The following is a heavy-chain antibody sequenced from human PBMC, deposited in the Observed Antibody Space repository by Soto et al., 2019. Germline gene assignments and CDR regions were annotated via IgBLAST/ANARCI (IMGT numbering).Heavy chain of an antibody. CDR2: ISSSGSTI. CDR3: ARNQLWFGELSYFDY. J-gene: IGHJ4*02. Sequence: GGSLRLSCAASGFTFSDYYMSWIRQAPGKGLEWVSYISSSGSTIYYADSVKGRFTISRDNAKNSLYLQMNSLRAEDTAVYYCARNQLWFGELSYFDYWGQGTLVTVSS. V-gene: IGHV3-11*01. D-gene: IGHD3-10*01. CDR1: GFTFSDYY.